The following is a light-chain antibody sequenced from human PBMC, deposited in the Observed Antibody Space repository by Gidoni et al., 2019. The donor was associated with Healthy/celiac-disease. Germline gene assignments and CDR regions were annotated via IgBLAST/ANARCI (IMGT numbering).Light chain of an antibody. CDR2: SNN. CDR3: AAWDDSLNGVV. J-gene: IGLJ2*01. Sequence: QSLLTQPPSASGTPVQRVTISCSGSSSNLGSNTVNWYQQLPGTAPKLLIYSNNQRPSGVPDRFSGSKSGTSASLAISGLQSEDEADYYCAAWDDSLNGVVFGGGTKLTVL. CDR1: SSNLGSNT. V-gene: IGLV1-44*01.